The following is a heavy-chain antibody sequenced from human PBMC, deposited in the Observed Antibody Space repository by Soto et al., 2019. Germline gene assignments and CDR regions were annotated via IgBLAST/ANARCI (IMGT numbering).Heavy chain of an antibody. CDR3: ASPPYSSSSDYFQH. Sequence: GGSLRLSCAASGFTFSSYGMHWVRQAPGKGLEWVAVIWYDGSNKYYADSVKGRFTISRDNSKNTLYLQMNSLRAEDTAVYYCASPPYSSSSDYFQHWGQGTLVTVSS. V-gene: IGHV3-33*01. CDR1: GFTFSSYG. J-gene: IGHJ1*01. D-gene: IGHD6-6*01. CDR2: IWYDGSNK.